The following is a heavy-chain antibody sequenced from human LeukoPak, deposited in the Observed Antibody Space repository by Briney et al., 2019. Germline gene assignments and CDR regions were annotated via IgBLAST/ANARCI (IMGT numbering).Heavy chain of an antibody. D-gene: IGHD3-22*01. Sequence: PGGSLRLSCAASGFTFSSYAMRWVRQAPGKGLEWVSSITSSGAATYYADSVKGRFPISRDNSDNSLYLQMNSLRSEDTAVYYCAKDRPYYYGSKGHYYKLNGDCWGQGTLVTVSS. V-gene: IGHV3-23*01. CDR2: ITSSGAAT. CDR3: AKDRPYYYGSKGHYYKLNGDC. J-gene: IGHJ4*02. CDR1: GFTFSSYA.